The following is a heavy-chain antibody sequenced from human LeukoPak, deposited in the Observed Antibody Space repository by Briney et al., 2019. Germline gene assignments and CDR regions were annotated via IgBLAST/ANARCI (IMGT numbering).Heavy chain of an antibody. J-gene: IGHJ4*02. CDR2: INHSGST. D-gene: IGHD6-19*01. Sequence: SETLSLTCAVYGGSFSGYYWSWIRQPPGKGLEWIGEINHSGSTYYNPSLKSRVTISVDTSKNQFSLKLSSVTAADTAVYYCARLGSSGWYIDYWGQGTLVTVSS. V-gene: IGHV4-34*01. CDR3: ARLGSSGWYIDY. CDR1: GGSFSGYY.